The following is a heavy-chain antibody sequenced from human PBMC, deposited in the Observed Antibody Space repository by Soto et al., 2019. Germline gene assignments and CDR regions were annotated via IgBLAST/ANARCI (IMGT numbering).Heavy chain of an antibody. Sequence: GGSLRLSCAASGFTFSSYAMSWVRQAPGKGLEWVSAISGSGGSTYYAGSVKGRFTISRDKSKNTLHLQMKNKRAEDKAVYYCAKGQLMVFFGMDVWGQGTTVTLSS. CDR3: AKGQLMVFFGMDV. V-gene: IGHV3-23*01. CDR1: GFTFSSYA. D-gene: IGHD2-8*01. J-gene: IGHJ6*02. CDR2: ISGSGGST.